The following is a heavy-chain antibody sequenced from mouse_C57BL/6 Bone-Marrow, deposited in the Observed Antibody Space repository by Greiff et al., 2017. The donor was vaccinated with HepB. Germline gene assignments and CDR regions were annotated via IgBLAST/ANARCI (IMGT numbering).Heavy chain of an antibody. J-gene: IGHJ3*01. Sequence: EVQGVESGGGLVKPGGSLKLSCAASGFTFSSYAMSWVRQTPEKRLEWVATISDGGSYTYYPDNVKGRFTISRDNAKNNLYLQMSHLKSEDTAMYYCARARDWDWFAYWGQGTLVTVSA. CDR3: ARARDWDWFAY. V-gene: IGHV5-4*01. CDR1: GFTFSSYA. D-gene: IGHD4-1*01. CDR2: ISDGGSYT.